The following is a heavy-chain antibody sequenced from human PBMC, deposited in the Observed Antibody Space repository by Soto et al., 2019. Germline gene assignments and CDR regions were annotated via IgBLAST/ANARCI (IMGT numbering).Heavy chain of an antibody. CDR3: ARSPEATVTAFDY. CDR1: GGSISSGGYY. D-gene: IGHD4-17*01. Sequence: NPSLTCPVSGGSISSGGYYWSWIRQHPGKGLEWIGYIYYSGSTYYNPSLKSRVTISVDTSKNQFSLKLSSVTAADTAVYYCARSPEATVTAFDYWGQGTLVTVSS. J-gene: IGHJ4*02. CDR2: IYYSGST. V-gene: IGHV4-31*03.